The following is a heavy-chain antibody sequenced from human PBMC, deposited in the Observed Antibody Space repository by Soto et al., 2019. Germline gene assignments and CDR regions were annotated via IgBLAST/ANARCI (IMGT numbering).Heavy chain of an antibody. CDR1: GLTFDDYA. CDR2: ISWNSGNI. D-gene: IGHD3-22*01. V-gene: IGHV3-9*01. J-gene: IGHJ4*02. Sequence: PGGSLRLSCAASGLTFDDYAMHWVRQAPGKGLEWVSGISWNSGNIGYADSVKGRFTISRDNAKNSLYLQMNSLRAEDTALYYCAKDISDYYDSSGALHYWGQGTLVTVSS. CDR3: AKDISDYYDSSGALHY.